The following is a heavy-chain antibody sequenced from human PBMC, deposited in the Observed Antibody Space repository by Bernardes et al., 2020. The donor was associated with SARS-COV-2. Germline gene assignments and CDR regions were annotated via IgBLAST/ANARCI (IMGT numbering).Heavy chain of an antibody. Sequence: GESLKISCKGSGYSFTSYWISWVRQMPGKGLEWMGRIDPSDSYTNYSPSFQGHVTISADKSISTAYLQWSSLKASDTAMYYCARQEYQLLSYYGMDVWGQGITVTVSS. D-gene: IGHD2-2*01. V-gene: IGHV5-10-1*01. J-gene: IGHJ6*02. CDR3: ARQEYQLLSYYGMDV. CDR1: GYSFTSYW. CDR2: IDPSDSYT.